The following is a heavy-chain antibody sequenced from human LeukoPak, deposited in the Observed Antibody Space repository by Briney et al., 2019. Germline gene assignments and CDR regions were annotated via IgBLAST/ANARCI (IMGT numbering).Heavy chain of an antibody. CDR3: ARERCSSTSCYPYYWYFDL. Sequence: RAGGSLRLSCAAPGFTFSSYSLNWVRQAPGKGLEWVASISSGSTYIYYADSLRGRFTISRDNAKNSLFLQMDSLRVEDTAVYYCARERCSSTSCYPYYWYFDLWGRGTLVTVSS. J-gene: IGHJ2*01. D-gene: IGHD2-2*01. V-gene: IGHV3-21*01. CDR1: GFTFSSYS. CDR2: ISSGSTYI.